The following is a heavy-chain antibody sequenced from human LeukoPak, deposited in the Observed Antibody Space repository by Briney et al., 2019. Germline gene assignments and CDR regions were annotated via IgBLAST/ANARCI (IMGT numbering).Heavy chain of an antibody. D-gene: IGHD3-16*01. CDR1: EFTFFRTHS. CDR2: ISADNNKI. CDR3: ASGNYGVFAY. V-gene: IGHV3-48*02. J-gene: IGHJ4*02. Sequence: PGGSLRLSCAASEFTFFRTHSMNWVRQAPGKGLEWVSHISADNNKIYYADSVRGRFILSRDSGKNSLYLQMNSLRDEDTAVYYCASGNYGVFAYWGQGILVTVSS.